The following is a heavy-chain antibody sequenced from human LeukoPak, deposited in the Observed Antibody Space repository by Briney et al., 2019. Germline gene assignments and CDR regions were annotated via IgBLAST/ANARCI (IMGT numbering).Heavy chain of an antibody. CDR3: ARDKYNSGAYGDFDH. D-gene: IGHD6-19*01. V-gene: IGHV3-30*02. CDR2: IRYDGSNK. CDR1: GFTFSSYG. J-gene: IGHJ4*02. Sequence: PGGSLRLSCAASGFTFSSYGMHWVRQAPGKGLEWVAFIRYDGSNKYYADSVKGRFTISRDNGKNSLYLQMNSLRAEDTAVYYCARDKYNSGAYGDFDHWGQGTLVTVSS.